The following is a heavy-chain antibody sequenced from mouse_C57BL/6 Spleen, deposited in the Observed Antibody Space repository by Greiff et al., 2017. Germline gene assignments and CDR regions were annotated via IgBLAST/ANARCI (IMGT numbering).Heavy chain of an antibody. D-gene: IGHD2-3*01. Sequence: QVQLLQPGTELVKPGASVMLSCKASGYTFTSYWLHWVKQRPGQGLEWIGNLNPSNGGTNSNEKFKSKAPLTVYKSSSTAYMQLSSLTSEYSAVYYCAKAYDGYFYAMDYWGQGTSVTVAS. CDR1: GYTFTSYW. CDR2: LNPSNGGT. J-gene: IGHJ4*01. CDR3: AKAYDGYFYAMDY. V-gene: IGHV1-53*01.